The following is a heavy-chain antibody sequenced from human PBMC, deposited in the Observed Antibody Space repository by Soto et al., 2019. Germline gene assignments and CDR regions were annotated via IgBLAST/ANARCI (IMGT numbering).Heavy chain of an antibody. Sequence: LQTLSLTCAISGDRVSSNSAAWNWTRHSPSRGLEWLGRTYYRSKWYYDYADCEKSRITINPDRSNNQLSLQLNSVIPEDTAVYYCARKNSSRWTDASHVWGYGTMV. CDR1: GDRVSSNSAA. CDR2: TYYRSKWYY. J-gene: IGHJ3*01. D-gene: IGHD6-13*01. CDR3: ARKNSSRWTDASHV. V-gene: IGHV6-1*01.